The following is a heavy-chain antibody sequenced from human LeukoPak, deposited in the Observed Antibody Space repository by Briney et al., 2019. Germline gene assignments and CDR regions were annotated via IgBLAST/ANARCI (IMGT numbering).Heavy chain of an antibody. Sequence: SETLSLTCTVSGGSISSYYWSWIRQPPGKGLEWIGYIYYSGSTNYNPSLKSRVTISVDTSKNQFSLKLSSVTAADTAVYYCARDFTRGQYYYYGMDVWGQGTTVTVSS. D-gene: IGHD3-10*01. CDR1: GGSISSYY. CDR3: ARDFTRGQYYYYGMDV. J-gene: IGHJ6*02. V-gene: IGHV4-59*01. CDR2: IYYSGST.